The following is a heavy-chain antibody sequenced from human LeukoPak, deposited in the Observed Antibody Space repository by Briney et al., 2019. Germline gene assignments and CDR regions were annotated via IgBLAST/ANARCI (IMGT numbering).Heavy chain of an antibody. CDR1: GGSISSYF. Sequence: PSETLSLTCSVSGGSISSYFWSWIRQPPGKGLEWIGRIYTSGSTNYNPSLKSRVTMSVDTSKNQFSLKLSSVTAADTAVYYCARDQGNPHDAFDIWGQGTMVTVSS. CDR3: ARDQGNPHDAFDI. V-gene: IGHV4-4*07. D-gene: IGHD4-23*01. J-gene: IGHJ3*02. CDR2: IYTSGST.